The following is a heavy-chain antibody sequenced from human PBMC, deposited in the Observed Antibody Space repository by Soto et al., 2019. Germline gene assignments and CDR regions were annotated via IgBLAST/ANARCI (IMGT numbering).Heavy chain of an antibody. CDR2: VDGSGAAP. V-gene: IGHV3-23*01. D-gene: IGHD3-9*01. CDR1: GFTCINHA. J-gene: IGHJ4*02. Sequence: GGSLRLSCATSGFTCINHAMTWFRQAPGKAPQWVATVDGSGAAPFYAESVKGRFTISRDNSKNTLYLQMNSLRAEDTAVYFCAKWEVFVTGHLATQSSLDSWGQGTLVTVSS. CDR3: AKWEVFVTGHLATQSSLDS.